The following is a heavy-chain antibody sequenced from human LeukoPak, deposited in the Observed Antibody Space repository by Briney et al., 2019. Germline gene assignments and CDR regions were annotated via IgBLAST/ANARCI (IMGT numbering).Heavy chain of an antibody. D-gene: IGHD1-26*01. J-gene: IGHJ4*02. CDR1: GFTFSSYA. Sequence: GGSLRLSCAASGFTFSSYAMSWARQAPGKGLEWVSAISGSGGSTYYADSVKGRFTISRDNSKNTLYLQMNSLRAEDTAVYYCANTGSGSYYFDYWGQGTLVTVSS. V-gene: IGHV3-23*01. CDR2: ISGSGGST. CDR3: ANTGSGSYYFDY.